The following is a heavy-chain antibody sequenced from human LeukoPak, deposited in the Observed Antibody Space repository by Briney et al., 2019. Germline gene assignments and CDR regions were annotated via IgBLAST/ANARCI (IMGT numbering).Heavy chain of an antibody. CDR1: GFTFSSYA. D-gene: IGHD3-10*01. Sequence: GGSLRLSCATSGFTFSSYAMSWVRQAPGRGLEWVSAISGSGGSTYYADSVKGRFTISRDNSKNTLYLQMNSLRAEDTAVYYCAKAGLLWFRELVDYWGEGTLVTVSS. CDR2: ISGSGGST. V-gene: IGHV3-23*01. J-gene: IGHJ4*02. CDR3: AKAGLLWFRELVDY.